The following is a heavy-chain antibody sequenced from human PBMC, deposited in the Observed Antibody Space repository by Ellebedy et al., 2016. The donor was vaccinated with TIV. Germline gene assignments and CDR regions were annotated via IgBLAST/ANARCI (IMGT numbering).Heavy chain of an antibody. V-gene: IGHV2-5*02. CDR3: AHHYSSSWYPVY. D-gene: IGHD6-13*01. J-gene: IGHJ4*02. Sequence: SGPTLVKPTQTLTLTCTFSGFSLTSHGVGVGWIRQPPGKALEWLALYYWDDDERYSPSLKSRLTITKDTSKNQVVLTMTNMDPVDTATYYCAHHYSSSWYPVYWGQGTLVTVSS. CDR2: YYWDDDE. CDR1: GFSLTSHGVG.